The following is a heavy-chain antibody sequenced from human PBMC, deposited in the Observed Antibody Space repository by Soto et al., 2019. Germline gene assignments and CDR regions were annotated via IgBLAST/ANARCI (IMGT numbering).Heavy chain of an antibody. CDR2: IYTMGST. V-gene: IGHV4-4*07. D-gene: IGHD3-3*01. J-gene: IGHJ4*02. CDR1: GGSISGYC. Sequence: SETLALSCTVSGGSISGYCLSWIRQPSGKGLEWIGRIYTMGSTNYNPSLKSRVTMSVDTSKNQFSLKLSSVPAADTAAYYCARDQPYDFWSGYTPLDYWGQGTLVTVS. CDR3: ARDQPYDFWSGYTPLDY.